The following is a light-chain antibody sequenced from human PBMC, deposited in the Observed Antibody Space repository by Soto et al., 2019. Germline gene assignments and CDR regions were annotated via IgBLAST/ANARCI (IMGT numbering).Light chain of an antibody. CDR3: QQYDNWPPLT. V-gene: IGKV3-15*01. Sequence: EIVMTQSPATLSVSPGERATLSCRASQSISSNLDWYQQKPGQAPRLLIYGPSTRSTGVPARFSGSGSGTEFTLTISSLQSEDFSVYYCQQYDNWPPLTFGQGTKVEIK. J-gene: IGKJ1*01. CDR2: GPS. CDR1: QSISSN.